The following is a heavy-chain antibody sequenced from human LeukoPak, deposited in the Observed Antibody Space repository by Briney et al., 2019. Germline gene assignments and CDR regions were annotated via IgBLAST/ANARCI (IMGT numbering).Heavy chain of an antibody. CDR1: GFTANSNY. V-gene: IGHV3-66*01. Sequence: GGSLRLSCAASGFTANSNYMSWARQAPGKGLEWVSIIYSGGSTHYGDSVKGRFTISRDNSKNTLYLQMNSLRAEDTAVYYCARANYEILTGYLYFDYWGQGTLVTVSS. J-gene: IGHJ4*02. CDR2: IYSGGST. CDR3: ARANYEILTGYLYFDY. D-gene: IGHD3-9*01.